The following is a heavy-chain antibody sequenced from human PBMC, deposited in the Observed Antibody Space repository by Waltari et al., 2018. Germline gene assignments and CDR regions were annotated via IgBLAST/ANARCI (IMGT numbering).Heavy chain of an antibody. CDR2: IIPILGIA. Sequence: QVQLVQSGAEVKKPGSSVKVSCKASGGTFSSYTISWVRQAPGQGLGWMGRIIPILGIANYAQKCQGRVTITADKSTSTAYMELSSLRSEDTAVYYCARESYYDSSGVDYWGQGTLVTVSS. D-gene: IGHD3-22*01. J-gene: IGHJ4*02. CDR3: ARESYYDSSGVDY. CDR1: GGTFSSYT. V-gene: IGHV1-69*08.